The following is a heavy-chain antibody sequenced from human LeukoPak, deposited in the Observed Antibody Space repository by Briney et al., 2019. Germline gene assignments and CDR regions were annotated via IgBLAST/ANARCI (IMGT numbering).Heavy chain of an antibody. J-gene: IGHJ4*02. CDR3: ARGEAWSGYLIDY. CDR1: GYTFTSYY. CDR2: INPSGGST. V-gene: IGHV1-46*01. Sequence: GASVKVSCKASGYTFTSYYMHWVRQAPGQGLEWMGIINPSGGSTSYAQKFQGRVTMTRDTSISTAYMELSRLRSDDTAVYYCARGEAWSGYLIDYWGQGTLVTVSS. D-gene: IGHD3-3*01.